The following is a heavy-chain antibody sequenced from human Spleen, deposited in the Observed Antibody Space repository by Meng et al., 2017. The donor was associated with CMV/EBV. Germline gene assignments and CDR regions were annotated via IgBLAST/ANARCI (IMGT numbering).Heavy chain of an antibody. D-gene: IGHD6-19*01. J-gene: IGHJ4*02. V-gene: IGHV4-59*01. CDR1: GGSISSYY. Sequence: GQLQASGPGLVKPSETLSLTCTVSGGSISSYYWSWIRQPPGKGLEWIGYIYYSGSTNYNPSLKSRVTISVDTSKNQFSLKLSSVTAADTAVYYCARGGQWLVSPFGYWGQGTLVTVSS. CDR3: ARGGQWLVSPFGY. CDR2: IYYSGST.